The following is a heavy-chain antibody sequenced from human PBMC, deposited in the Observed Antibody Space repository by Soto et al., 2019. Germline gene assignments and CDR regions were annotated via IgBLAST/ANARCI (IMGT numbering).Heavy chain of an antibody. CDR3: ARWLSYDILTWDSP. D-gene: IGHD3-9*01. Sequence: QVQLVQSGAEVKRPGSSVKVSCKASGGTFSSYAISWVRQAPGQGLEWMGGIIPIFGTANYAQKFQGRVTKTADKTTSKAYMELRSLRSEDTAVYYWARWLSYDILTWDSPWGQGTLVTVSS. CDR1: GGTFSSYA. CDR2: IIPIFGTA. J-gene: IGHJ5*02. V-gene: IGHV1-69*06.